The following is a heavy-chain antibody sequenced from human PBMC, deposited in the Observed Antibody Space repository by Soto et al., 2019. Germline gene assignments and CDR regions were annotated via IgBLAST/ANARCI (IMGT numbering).Heavy chain of an antibody. Sequence: QVQLVESGGGVVQPGRSLRLSCAASGFTFSTYVMHWVRQAPGKGLEWVAVISYDGTNKYYADSVKGRFTISRDNSKNTLYLQMNSLRPEDTAVYYCAKGYCSGGTCIYYFDYWGQGTLVTVSS. CDR2: ISYDGTNK. V-gene: IGHV3-30*18. D-gene: IGHD2-15*01. J-gene: IGHJ4*02. CDR3: AKGYCSGGTCIYYFDY. CDR1: GFTFSTYV.